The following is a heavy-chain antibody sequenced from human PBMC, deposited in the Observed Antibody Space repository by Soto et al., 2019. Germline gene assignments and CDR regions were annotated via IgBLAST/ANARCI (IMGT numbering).Heavy chain of an antibody. CDR3: ARELPTAIRGGHYYSYGMDI. Sequence: EVQLVESGGGLVQPGGSLRLSCEASGFILSNYWMHWVRQAPGNGLVWVSRLHSDGSTTTYADSVKGRFTISRDNAKNTLYLQMSSLRAEDTAVYYCARELPTAIRGGHYYSYGMDIWGQGTTVTVSS. V-gene: IGHV3-74*03. J-gene: IGHJ6*02. D-gene: IGHD2-2*02. CDR2: LHSDGSTT. CDR1: GFILSNYW.